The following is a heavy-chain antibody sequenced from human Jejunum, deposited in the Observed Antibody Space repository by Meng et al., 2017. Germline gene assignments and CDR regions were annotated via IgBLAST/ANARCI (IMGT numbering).Heavy chain of an antibody. CDR1: GGSITTNNW. CDR2: IYHSGRT. J-gene: IGHJ4*02. CDR3: AREGDRFLDWLPYFFEY. V-gene: IGHV4-4*02. Sequence: QMQLQESGPGLWKPSGTLSLTCVLSGGSITTNNWWSGVRQSPGKGLEWIGEIYHSGRTNYNPSLKSRVTISVDESKNHFSLNLNSVTAADTAIYYCAREGDRFLDWLPYFFEYWGQGILVTVSS. D-gene: IGHD3-3*01.